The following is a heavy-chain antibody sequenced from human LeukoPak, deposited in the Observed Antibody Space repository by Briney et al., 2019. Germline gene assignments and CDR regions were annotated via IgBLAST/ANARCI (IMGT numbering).Heavy chain of an antibody. J-gene: IGHJ4*02. D-gene: IGHD6-19*01. CDR1: GFTFSSYS. CDR3: TRRVRAVAGTSRTNYFDS. V-gene: IGHV4-34*01. Sequence: GSLRLSCAASGFTFSSYSMHWVRQAPGKGLEWIGEINHSGSTYYNPSLDSRVTISVDTSKNQFSLKLSSVTAADSAVYYCTRRVRAVAGTSRTNYFDSWGQGTLVTVSS. CDR2: INHSGST.